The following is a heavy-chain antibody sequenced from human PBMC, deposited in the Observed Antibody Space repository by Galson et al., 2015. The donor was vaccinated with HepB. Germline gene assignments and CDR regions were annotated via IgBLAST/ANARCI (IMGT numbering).Heavy chain of an antibody. D-gene: IGHD2-15*01. V-gene: IGHV4-59*01. CDR1: GGSISSYY. CDR2: IYYSGST. J-gene: IGHJ4*02. Sequence: ETLSLTCTVSGGSISSYYWSWIRQPPGKGLEWIGYIYYSGSTNYNPSLKSRVTISVDTSKNQFSLKLSSVTAADTAVYYCARVGRYCSGGSCQYYFDYWGQGTLVTVSS. CDR3: ARVGRYCSGGSCQYYFDY.